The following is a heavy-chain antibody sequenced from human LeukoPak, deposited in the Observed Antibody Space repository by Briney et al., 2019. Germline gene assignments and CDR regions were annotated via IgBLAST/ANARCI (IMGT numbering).Heavy chain of an antibody. CDR3: ARHPDGYNVPVDY. CDR1: GYSFSNYW. Sequence: GESLKISCKGSGYSFSNYWIGWVRQMPGKGLESMGIIYPGDSDTRYSLSFQGQVTISADKSISTAFLQWSSLKASDTAMYYCARHPDGYNVPVDYWGQGTLVTVSS. D-gene: IGHD5-24*01. V-gene: IGHV5-51*01. CDR2: IYPGDSDT. J-gene: IGHJ4*02.